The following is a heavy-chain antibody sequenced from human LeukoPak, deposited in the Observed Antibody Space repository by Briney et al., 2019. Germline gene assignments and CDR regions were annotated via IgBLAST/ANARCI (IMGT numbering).Heavy chain of an antibody. CDR2: IYPGDSVT. CDR3: ARAGSYYDYDSSGYFGY. Sequence: GESLKISCKGSGYSFTSYWIGWVRQMPGKGLEWMGIIYPGDSVTRYSPSFQGQVTISADKSISTAYLQWSSLKASDTAMYYCARAGSYYDYDSSGYFGYWGQGTLVTVSS. D-gene: IGHD3-22*01. CDR1: GYSFTSYW. V-gene: IGHV5-51*01. J-gene: IGHJ4*02.